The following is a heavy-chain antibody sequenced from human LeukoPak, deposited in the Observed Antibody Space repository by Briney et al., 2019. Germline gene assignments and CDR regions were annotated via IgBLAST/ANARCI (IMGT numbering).Heavy chain of an antibody. CDR2: ISSSSSTI. CDR1: GFTFSSYS. D-gene: IGHD3-10*01. J-gene: IGHJ4*02. CDR3: ARVGGYYGSGSYYNPFDY. Sequence: PGGSLRLSCAASGFTFSSYSMNWVRQAPGKGLEWVSYISSSSSTIYYADSVKGRFTISRDNAKNSLYLQMNSLRAEDTAVYYCARVGGYYGSGSYYNPFDYWGQGTLATVSS. V-gene: IGHV3-48*01.